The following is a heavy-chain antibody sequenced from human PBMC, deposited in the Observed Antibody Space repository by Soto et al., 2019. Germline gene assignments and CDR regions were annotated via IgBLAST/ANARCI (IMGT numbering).Heavy chain of an antibody. CDR3: ATRGITLYLFDS. J-gene: IGHJ4*02. CDR2: ISYSGNT. CDR1: GDSISRYGLY. V-gene: IGHV4-31*03. Sequence: QVQLQESGPGLVKPSQTLSLTCSVSGDSISRYGLYWGWIRQRPGRGLEWIGYISYSGNTYFNPSLRSRATISIDTSKNQFALRLSSVTAADTAVYYCATRGITLYLFDSWGQGALVTVSS. D-gene: IGHD3-10*01.